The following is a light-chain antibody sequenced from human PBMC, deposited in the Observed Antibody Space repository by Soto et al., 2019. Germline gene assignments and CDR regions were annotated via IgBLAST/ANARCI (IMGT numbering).Light chain of an antibody. CDR2: YNN. J-gene: IGLJ2*01. CDR1: SSNIGSNT. V-gene: IGLV1-44*01. Sequence: QSVLTQPPSTSGTPGQRVTISCSGASSNIGSNTVNWYQHLPGTAPKLLIYYNNQRPSGGPDRFSGSRSGTSASLAITGLQSGDDAYYYCAAWDDSLNGVVFGGGTKLTVL. CDR3: AAWDDSLNGVV.